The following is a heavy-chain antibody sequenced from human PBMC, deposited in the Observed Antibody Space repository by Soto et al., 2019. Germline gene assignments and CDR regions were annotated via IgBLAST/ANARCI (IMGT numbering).Heavy chain of an antibody. D-gene: IGHD3-3*01. CDR3: SRDRGFLDEQWVGWFDS. V-gene: IGHV1-69*01. CDR2: IIPFVGAA. J-gene: IGHJ5*01. Sequence: QVQLVQSGAEVKRPGSSVKVSCKASGGTFGTYVIAWVRQAPGQGLEWMGGIIPFVGAANSTHKFQGRLTMTAVESPSTVYRELSNASPDDTAFSFCSRDRGFLDEQWVGWFDSLGQGTLVTVSS. CDR1: GGTFGTYV.